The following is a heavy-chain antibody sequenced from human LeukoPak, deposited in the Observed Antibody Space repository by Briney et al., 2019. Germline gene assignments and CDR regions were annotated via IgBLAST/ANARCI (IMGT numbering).Heavy chain of an antibody. CDR3: AKQVSYYYGTRSRNNWFDP. Sequence: PGGSLRLSCAASGFTFSSYGMHWVRQAPGKGLERVAFVSYDGSNRYCADSVKGRFTISRDNSKNTLYLRMNSLRAEDTAVYYCAKQVSYYYGTRSRNNWFDPWGQGTLVTVSS. CDR2: VSYDGSNR. CDR1: GFTFSSYG. J-gene: IGHJ5*02. V-gene: IGHV3-30*18. D-gene: IGHD3-10*01.